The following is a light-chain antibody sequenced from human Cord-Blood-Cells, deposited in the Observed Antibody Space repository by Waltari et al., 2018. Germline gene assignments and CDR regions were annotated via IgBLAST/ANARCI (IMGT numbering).Light chain of an antibody. V-gene: IGKV1-39*01. CDR3: QQSYSTPFT. Sequence: DIQMTQSPSSLSASVGDRVTITCRASQSISSYLNWYQQKPGKAPKLLIYAAFSLQSGVPSRFSGSGSGTDCTLTISSLQPEDFATYYCQQSYSTPFTFGPGTKVDIK. J-gene: IGKJ3*01. CDR1: QSISSY. CDR2: AAF.